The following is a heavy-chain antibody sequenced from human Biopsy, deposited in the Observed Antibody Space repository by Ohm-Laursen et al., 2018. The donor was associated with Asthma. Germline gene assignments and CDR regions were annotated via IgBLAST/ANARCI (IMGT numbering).Heavy chain of an antibody. CDR3: ARGGLHYYEYYGMDV. V-gene: IGHV3-30*04. D-gene: IGHD2-21*02. CDR1: GFTFDNYT. Sequence: SLRLSCAASGFTFDNYTMHWVRQAPGKGLEWVTIISYDGRNTYYADSVEGRFTISRDNSKNTLFLQLSSLGPEDTAVYYCARGGLHYYEYYGMDVWGQGTTVTVSS. CDR2: ISYDGRNT. J-gene: IGHJ6*02.